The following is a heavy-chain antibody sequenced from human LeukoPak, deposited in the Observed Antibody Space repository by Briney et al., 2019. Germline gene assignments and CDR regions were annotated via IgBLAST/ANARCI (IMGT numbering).Heavy chain of an antibody. J-gene: IGHJ4*02. CDR3: ARHRSGGWHPGYFDY. D-gene: IGHD6-19*01. CDR2: LYYSGST. V-gene: IGHV4-39*01. Sequence: SETLSLTCTVSGGSISSSSYYWGWIRQPPGKGLEWIVSLYYSGSTYYTPSLKSRVTISVDTSKNQFSLMLSSVTAADTAVYYCARHRSGGWHPGYFDYWGQGTLVTVSS. CDR1: GGSISSSSYY.